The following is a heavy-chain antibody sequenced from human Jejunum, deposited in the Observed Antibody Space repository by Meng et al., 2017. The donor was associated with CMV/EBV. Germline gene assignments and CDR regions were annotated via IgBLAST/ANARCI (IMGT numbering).Heavy chain of an antibody. CDR3: AHFVGGYYPSRPDY. D-gene: IGHD1-26*01. V-gene: IGHV2-5*02. CDR2: IYWDDDK. CDR1: GLSSISSGVG. Sequence: QIRLKESGPTLVKPTQPLTLTCAFSGLSSISSGVGVGWIRQPPGKALEWLALIYWDDDKRYSPSLRSRLTITKDTSKNEVVLTMTNMDPVDTGTYYCAHFVGGYYPSRPDYWGQGTLVTVSS. J-gene: IGHJ4*02.